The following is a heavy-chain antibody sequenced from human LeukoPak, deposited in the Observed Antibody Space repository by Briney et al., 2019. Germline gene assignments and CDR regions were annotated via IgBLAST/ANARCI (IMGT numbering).Heavy chain of an antibody. CDR3: ARDLYYFDRSGYYTSDL. V-gene: IGHV3-7*01. D-gene: IGHD3-22*01. Sequence: GRSLRLSCAAAGFTFSDYWISWVRQAPGKGLEWVANINQDGSEKHYVDSLRGRFTISRDNAKNSLYLQMNSLRPEDTAVYFCARDLYYFDRSGYYTSDLWGQGTLVTVSS. CDR2: INQDGSEK. J-gene: IGHJ5*02. CDR1: GFTFSDYW.